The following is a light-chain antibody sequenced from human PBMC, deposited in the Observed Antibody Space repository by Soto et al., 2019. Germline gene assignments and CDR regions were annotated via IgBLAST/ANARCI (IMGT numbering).Light chain of an antibody. J-gene: IGKJ5*01. Sequence: EIVLTQSPDTLSLSPGERATLSCRASQSVSSNLAWYQQKPGQAPRLLIYGASTRATGIPARFSGSGSGTEFTLTISSLQSEDFAVYYCQQYNNWPPITFGQGTRLEIK. CDR2: GAS. V-gene: IGKV3-15*01. CDR1: QSVSSN. CDR3: QQYNNWPPIT.